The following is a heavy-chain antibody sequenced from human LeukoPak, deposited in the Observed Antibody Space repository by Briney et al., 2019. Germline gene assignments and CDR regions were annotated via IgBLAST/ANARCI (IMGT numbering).Heavy chain of an antibody. J-gene: IGHJ5*02. Sequence: ASVKVSCKASGGTFSSYAISWVRQAPGQGLEWMGRIIPIFGIANYAQKFQGRVTITADKSTSTAYMELSSLRSEDTAVYYCARECNALMVYANTKGNWFDPWGQGTLVTVSS. V-gene: IGHV1-69*04. CDR3: ARECNALMVYANTKGNWFDP. CDR1: GGTFSSYA. D-gene: IGHD2-8*01. CDR2: IIPIFGIA.